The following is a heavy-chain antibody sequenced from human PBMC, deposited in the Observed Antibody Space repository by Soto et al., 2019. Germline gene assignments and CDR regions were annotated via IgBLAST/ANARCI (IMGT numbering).Heavy chain of an antibody. CDR2: ISSSSSYI. D-gene: IGHD6-6*01. CDR1: GFTFSSYS. J-gene: IGHJ4*02. CDR3: ARVLGSSIAAPPYFGY. Sequence: PGGSLRLSCAASGFTFSSYSMNWVRQAPGKGLEWVSSISSSSSYIYYADSVKGRFTISRDNAKNSLYLQMNSLRAEDTAVYYCARVLGSSIAAPPYFGYWGQGTLVTVSS. V-gene: IGHV3-21*01.